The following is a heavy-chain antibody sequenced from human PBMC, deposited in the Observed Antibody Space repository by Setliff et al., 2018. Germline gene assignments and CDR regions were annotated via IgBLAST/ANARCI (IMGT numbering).Heavy chain of an antibody. CDR3: ARYDSSGYSENYYFDY. J-gene: IGHJ4*02. D-gene: IGHD3-22*01. Sequence: SETLSLTCTVSGGSISSSSYYWGWIRQPPGKGLEWIGNIYYSGSTYYNPSLKSRVTMSVDTSKNQFSLKLSSVTAADTAIYYCARYDSSGYSENYYFDYWGQGTLVTVSS. V-gene: IGHV4-39*07. CDR2: IYYSGST. CDR1: GGSISSSSYY.